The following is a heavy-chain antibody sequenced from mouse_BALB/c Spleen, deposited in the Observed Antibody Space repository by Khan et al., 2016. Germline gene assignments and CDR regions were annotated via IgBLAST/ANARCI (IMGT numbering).Heavy chain of an antibody. J-gene: IGHJ1*01. Sequence: QFQLVQSGPELKKPGETVKISCRASGYTLANYGVIWVKQAPGKGLKWMVWINTYTGETIYTDDFKGRFAFSLETSANIVYLEINNLKNEETATYFCARDFGNYGYFDVWGAGTTVAVSA. D-gene: IGHD2-1*01. CDR3: ARDFGNYGYFDV. CDR2: INTYTGET. V-gene: IGHV9-3-1*01. CDR1: GYTLANYG.